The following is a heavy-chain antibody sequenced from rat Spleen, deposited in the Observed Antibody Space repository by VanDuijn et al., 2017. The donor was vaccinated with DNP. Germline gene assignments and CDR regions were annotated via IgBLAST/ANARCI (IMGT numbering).Heavy chain of an antibody. CDR2: IIYDGSHT. Sequence: EVQLVESGGGLVQPGRSLKLSCAASGFTLSNYDMAWVRQAPKKGLEWVATIIYDGSHTFYRDSVQGRLTISRDNAKTTLYLQMDSLRSEDTATYYCVTRGKYGGYDYWGQGVMVTVSS. CDR3: VTRGKYGGYDY. V-gene: IGHV5-7*01. D-gene: IGHD1-11*01. CDR1: GFTLSNYD. J-gene: IGHJ2*01.